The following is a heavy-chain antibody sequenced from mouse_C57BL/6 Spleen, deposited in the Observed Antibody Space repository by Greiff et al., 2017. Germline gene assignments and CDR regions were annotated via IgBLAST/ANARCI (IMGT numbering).Heavy chain of an antibody. Sequence: QVQLKESGPGLVQPSQSLSITCTVSGFSLTSYGVHWVRQSPGKGLEWLGVIWSGGSTDYNAAFISRLSISKDNSKSQVFFKMNSLQADDTAIYYCARNRDVGYYPSWFAYWGQGTLVTVSA. V-gene: IGHV2-2*01. D-gene: IGHD2-3*01. CDR1: GFSLTSYG. J-gene: IGHJ3*01. CDR2: IWSGGST. CDR3: ARNRDVGYYPSWFAY.